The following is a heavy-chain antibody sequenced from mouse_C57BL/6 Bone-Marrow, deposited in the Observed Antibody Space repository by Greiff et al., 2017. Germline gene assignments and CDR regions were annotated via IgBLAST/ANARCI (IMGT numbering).Heavy chain of an antibody. J-gene: IGHJ1*03. CDR3: ARCGYYPYWYFDV. CDR2: IWSGGST. CDR1: GFSLTSYG. V-gene: IGHV2-2*01. D-gene: IGHD2-3*01. Sequence: VQLVESGPGLVQPSQSLSITCTVSGFSLTSYGVHWVRQSPGKGLEWLGVIWSGGSTDYNAAFISRLSISKDNSKSQVFFKMNSLQADDTAIYYCARCGYYPYWYFDVWGTGTTVTVSS.